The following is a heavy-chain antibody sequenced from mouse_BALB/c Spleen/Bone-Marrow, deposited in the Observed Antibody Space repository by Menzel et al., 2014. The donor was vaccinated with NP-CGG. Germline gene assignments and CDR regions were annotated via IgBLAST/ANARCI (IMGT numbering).Heavy chain of an antibody. Sequence: EVHLVESGGGLVQPGGSLRLSCATSGFTFTDYYMSWVRQPPGKALEWLGFIRNKANGYTTEYSASVKGRLTISRDYSQSILYLQMNTLRAEDSATYYCAREIINDYHWYFDVWGAGTTVTVSS. CDR2: IRNKANGYTT. J-gene: IGHJ1*01. V-gene: IGHV7-3*02. D-gene: IGHD2-4*01. CDR3: AREIINDYHWYFDV. CDR1: GFTFTDYY.